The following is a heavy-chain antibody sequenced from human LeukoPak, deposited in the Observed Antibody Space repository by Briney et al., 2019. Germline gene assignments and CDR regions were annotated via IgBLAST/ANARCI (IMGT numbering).Heavy chain of an antibody. J-gene: IGHJ5*02. CDR1: GGSISSSNW. V-gene: IGHV4-4*02. Sequence: SGTLSLTCAVSGGSISSSNWWSWVRQPPGKGLEWIGEIYHSGSTNYNPSLKSRVTISVDKSKNQFSLKLSSVTAADTAVYYCARDRYYYDSSGYYSWFDPWGQGTLVTVSS. D-gene: IGHD3-22*01. CDR3: ARDRYYYDSSGYYSWFDP. CDR2: IYHSGST.